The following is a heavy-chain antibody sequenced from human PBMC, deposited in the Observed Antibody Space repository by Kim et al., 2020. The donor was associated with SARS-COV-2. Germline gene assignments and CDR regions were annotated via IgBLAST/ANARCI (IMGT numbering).Heavy chain of an antibody. CDR3: AIVVSKLRFLNFEC. V-gene: IGHV3-23*01. Sequence: GGSLRLSCAASGFTFSNYDMTWVRQAPGKGLEWVSDISGIGRNTYYADSVKGRFTISRDNSKNSLYLQLNSLRAEDTAVYYCAIVVSKLRFLNFECWSGGTLATVS. CDR2: ISGIGRNT. CDR1: GFTFSNYD. J-gene: IGHJ4*02. D-gene: IGHD3-3*01.